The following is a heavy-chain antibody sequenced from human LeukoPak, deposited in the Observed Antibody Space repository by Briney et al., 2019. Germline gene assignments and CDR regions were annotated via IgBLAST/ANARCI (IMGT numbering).Heavy chain of an antibody. CDR1: GFTFMSYA. D-gene: IGHD2-2*02. CDR3: AREDCSSTSCYIAAFDI. Sequence: GRSLRLSCAASGFTFMSYAMHWVREAPGKGLWWGAVISYDGSNKYYADSVKGRFTIYRDNSKSTLYLQMNSLRAEDTAVYYCAREDCSSTSCYIAAFDIWGQGTMVTVSS. J-gene: IGHJ3*02. CDR2: ISYDGSNK. V-gene: IGHV3-30-3*01.